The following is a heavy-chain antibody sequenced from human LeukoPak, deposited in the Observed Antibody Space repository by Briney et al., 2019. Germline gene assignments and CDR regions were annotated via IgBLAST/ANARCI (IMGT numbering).Heavy chain of an antibody. J-gene: IGHJ6*03. V-gene: IGHV4-4*07. CDR1: GGSISSYY. CDR3: ARDRCSSTSCYHYYYHYYMDV. Sequence: SETLSLTCTVSGGSISSYYWSWIRQPAGKGLEWIGRIYTSGSTNYNPSLKSRVTMSVDTSKNQFSLKLSSVTAADTAVYYCARDRCSSTSCYHYYYHYYMDVWGKGTTVTVSS. CDR2: IYTSGST. D-gene: IGHD2-2*01.